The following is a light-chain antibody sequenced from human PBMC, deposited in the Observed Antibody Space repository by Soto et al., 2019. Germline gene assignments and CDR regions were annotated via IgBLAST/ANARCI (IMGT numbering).Light chain of an antibody. CDR3: QQSYSTPRT. J-gene: IGKJ1*01. CDR1: QSISSY. CDR2: AAS. V-gene: IGKV1-39*01. Sequence: DIQMTQSPSSLSASVGDRVTITCRASQSISSYLNWYQQKPAKAPKLLIYAASSLQSGVPSRFSGSGSGTDFTLTISSLQPEDFATYYGQQSYSTPRTFGQGTKVESK.